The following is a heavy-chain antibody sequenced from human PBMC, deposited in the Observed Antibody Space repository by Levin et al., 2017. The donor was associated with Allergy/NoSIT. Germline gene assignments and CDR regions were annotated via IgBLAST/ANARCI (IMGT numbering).Heavy chain of an antibody. J-gene: IGHJ4*02. CDR2: IKQDGSEK. Sequence: GGSLRLSCAVSGFTFSSYWMSWVRQAPGKGLEWVANIKQDGSEKHYVDSVKGRFTISRDNAKNSLYLQMNSLRAEDTAVYYCARDHRGTFDYWGQGTLVTVSS. V-gene: IGHV3-7*03. CDR3: ARDHRGTFDY. CDR1: GFTFSSYW. D-gene: IGHD1-26*01.